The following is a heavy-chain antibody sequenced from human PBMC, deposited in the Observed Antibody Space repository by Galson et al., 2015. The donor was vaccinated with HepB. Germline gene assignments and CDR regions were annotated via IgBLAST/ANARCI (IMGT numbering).Heavy chain of an antibody. V-gene: IGHV3-30*18. Sequence: SLRLSCAASGFTFIRYAMHRVRQAPGKGLEWVAVISDDGSNKYYADSVKGRFTISRDNSKNTLYLQMNSLRAEDTAVYYCAKDSGDTSGYLLPDYWGQGTLVTVSS. D-gene: IGHD3-22*01. CDR3: AKDSGDTSGYLLPDY. CDR1: GFTFIRYA. J-gene: IGHJ4*02. CDR2: ISDDGSNK.